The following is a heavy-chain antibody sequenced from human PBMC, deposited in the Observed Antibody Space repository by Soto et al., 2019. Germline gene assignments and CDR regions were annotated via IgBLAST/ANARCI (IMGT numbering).Heavy chain of an antibody. V-gene: IGHV4-59*01. D-gene: IGHD4-17*01. CDR1: GGSISSYY. J-gene: IGHJ4*02. Sequence: QVQLQESGPGLVKPSETLSLTCTVSGGSISSYYWSWIRQPPGKGLEWIGTIYYSGSTHYNPSLKIRVTLSVDTSKHQFSLQLSSVTAADTAVYYCASRYGASFDYWGQGTLVTVSS. CDR2: IYYSGST. CDR3: ASRYGASFDY.